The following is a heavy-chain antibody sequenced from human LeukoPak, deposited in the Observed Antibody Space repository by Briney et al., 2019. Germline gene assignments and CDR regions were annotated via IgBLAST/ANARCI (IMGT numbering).Heavy chain of an antibody. CDR3: ARDRPGYGADY. D-gene: IGHD5-18*01. Sequence: SETLSLTCAVSGGSISSSNWWSWVRQPPGKGLEWIGEIYHSGSTNYNPSLNSRVTISVDKSKNQFSLKLSSVTAADTAVYYCARDRPGYGADYWGQGTLVTVSS. J-gene: IGHJ4*02. V-gene: IGHV4-4*02. CDR2: IYHSGST. CDR1: GGSISSSNW.